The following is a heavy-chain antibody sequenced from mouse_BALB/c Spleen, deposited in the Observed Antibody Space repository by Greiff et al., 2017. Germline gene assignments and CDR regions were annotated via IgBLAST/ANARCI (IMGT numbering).Heavy chain of an antibody. Sequence: QVQLQQPGAELVKPGASVKLSCKASGYTFTSYWMHWVKQRPGQGLEWIGEIDPSDSYTNYNQKFKGKATLTVDKSSSTAYMQLSSLTSEDSAVYYCARRDYGSSYGDYWGQGTTLTVSS. J-gene: IGHJ2*01. CDR1: GYTFTSYW. D-gene: IGHD1-1*01. V-gene: IGHV1-69*02. CDR3: ARRDYGSSYGDY. CDR2: IDPSDSYT.